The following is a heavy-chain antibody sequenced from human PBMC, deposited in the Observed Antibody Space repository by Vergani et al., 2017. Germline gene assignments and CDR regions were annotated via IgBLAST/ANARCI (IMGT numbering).Heavy chain of an antibody. CDR3: ARHPRRDCSSTSCYGDLDY. V-gene: IGHV4-39*01. D-gene: IGHD2-2*01. CDR2: IYYSGST. Sequence: QLQLQESGPGLVKPSETLSLTCTVSGGSISSSSYYWGWIRQPPGKGLEWIGSIYYSGSTYYNPSLKSRVTISVDTSKNQFSLKLSSVTAADTAVYYCARHPRRDCSSTSCYGDLDYWGQGTLVTVSS. CDR1: GGSISSSSYY. J-gene: IGHJ4*02.